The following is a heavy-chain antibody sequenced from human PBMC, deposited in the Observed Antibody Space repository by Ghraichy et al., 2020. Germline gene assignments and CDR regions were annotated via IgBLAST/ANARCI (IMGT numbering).Heavy chain of an antibody. V-gene: IGHV4-39*01. Sequence: SETLSLTCTVSGGSISSSSYYWGWIRQPPGKGLEWIGSIYYSGSTYYNPSLKSRVTISVDTSKNQFSLKLSSVTAADTAVYYCARLRWGHIAAGYYFDYWGQGTLVTVSS. CDR2: IYYSGST. J-gene: IGHJ4*02. D-gene: IGHD6-25*01. CDR1: GGSISSSSYY. CDR3: ARLRWGHIAAGYYFDY.